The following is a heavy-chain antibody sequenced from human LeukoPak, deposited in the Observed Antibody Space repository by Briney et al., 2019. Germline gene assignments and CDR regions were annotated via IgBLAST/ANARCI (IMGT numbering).Heavy chain of an antibody. CDR1: GFTFSTCT. Sequence: GGSLRLSCAASGFTFSTCTMHWVRQAPGKGLEWVSVISGSGGSTYYADSVKGRFTISRDNSKNTLFLQMNSLRAEDTAVYYCAKGSVAAVVTFIDFWGQATLVTVSS. V-gene: IGHV3-23*01. J-gene: IGHJ4*02. D-gene: IGHD6-13*01. CDR3: AKGSVAAVVTFIDF. CDR2: ISGSGGST.